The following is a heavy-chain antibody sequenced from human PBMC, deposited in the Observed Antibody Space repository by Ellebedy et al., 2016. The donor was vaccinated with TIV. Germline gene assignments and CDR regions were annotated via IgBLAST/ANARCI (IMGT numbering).Heavy chain of an antibody. V-gene: IGHV3-30*18. CDR3: AKDDYYGSGSYYKSIYYYGMDV. D-gene: IGHD3-10*01. CDR2: ISYDGSNK. J-gene: IGHJ6*02. Sequence: GGSLRLSCAASGFTFSSYGMHWVRQAPGKGLEWVAVISYDGSNKYYADSVKGRFTISRDNSKNTLYLQMNSLRAEDTAVYYCAKDDYYGSGSYYKSIYYYGMDVWGQGTTVTVSS. CDR1: GFTFSSYG.